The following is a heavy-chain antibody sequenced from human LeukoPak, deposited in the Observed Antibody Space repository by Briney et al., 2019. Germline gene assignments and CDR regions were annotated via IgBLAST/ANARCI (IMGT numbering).Heavy chain of an antibody. CDR1: GGSISSGSYY. CDR3: ARDGPYIGVTPYDAFDI. CDR2: IYTSGST. J-gene: IGHJ3*02. V-gene: IGHV4-61*02. D-gene: IGHD1-14*01. Sequence: SETLSLTCTVSGGSISSGSYYWSWIRQPAGKGLEWIGRIYTSGSTNYNPSLKSRVTISVDTSKNQFSLKLSSVTAADTAVYYCARDGPYIGVTPYDAFDIWGQGTMVTVSS.